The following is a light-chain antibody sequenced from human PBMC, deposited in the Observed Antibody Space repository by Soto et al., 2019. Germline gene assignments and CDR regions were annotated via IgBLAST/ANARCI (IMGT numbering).Light chain of an antibody. CDR3: QQYFEWPPMT. CDR1: ATVATN. J-gene: IGKJ1*01. Sequence: LMTQSPATRSVSPGERATLSCWASATVATNLAWYQQKPGQAPRLLISGASTRAAGISDRFRGSGSGTEFTLTISSLLSEDSAIYYCQQYFEWPPMTFGQGTKVDIK. V-gene: IGKV3-15*01. CDR2: GAS.